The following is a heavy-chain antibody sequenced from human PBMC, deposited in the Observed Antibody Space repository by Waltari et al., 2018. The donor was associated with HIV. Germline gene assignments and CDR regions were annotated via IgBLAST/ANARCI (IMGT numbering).Heavy chain of an antibody. D-gene: IGHD6-19*01. Sequence: QVQLVESGGGVVRPGGSLRLSCAASGLTFSTLALHWVRQTPDRGLEWVAVISYTQSKKQVADDGKGGFTIARDKSRNTLDLQMDSLRVEDTDIYYCARGRPVAGRREYPGMDVWGQGTTVTVSS. CDR3: ARGRPVAGRREYPGMDV. CDR1: GLTFSTLA. CDR2: ISYTQSKK. J-gene: IGHJ6*02. V-gene: IGHV3-30*04.